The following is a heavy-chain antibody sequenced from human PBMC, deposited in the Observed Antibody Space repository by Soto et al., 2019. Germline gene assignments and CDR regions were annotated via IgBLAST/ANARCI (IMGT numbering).Heavy chain of an antibody. CDR2: ISYDGSNK. J-gene: IGHJ6*02. V-gene: IGHV3-30*18. D-gene: IGHD2-15*01. Sequence: PGGSLRLSCAASGFTSSSYGMHWVRQAPGKGLEWVAVISYDGSNKYYADSVKGRFTISRDNSKNTLYLQMNSLRAEDTAVYYCANSAPLGYCSGGSCYSGELGYYYGMDVWGQGTTVTVSS. CDR3: ANSAPLGYCSGGSCYSGELGYYYGMDV. CDR1: GFTSSSYG.